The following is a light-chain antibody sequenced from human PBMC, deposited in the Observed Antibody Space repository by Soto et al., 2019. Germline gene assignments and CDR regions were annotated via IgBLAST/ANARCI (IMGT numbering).Light chain of an antibody. CDR2: RAS. J-gene: IGKJ1*01. CDR1: QSVYNN. V-gene: IGKV3D-15*01. CDR3: HQYYNRPPWT. Sequence: EIVMTQSPATLSVSTGERATLSCRASQSVYNNLAWYQQKPGQAPKVLIYRASIRATGIPDRFTGSGSGTDFTLTISRLEPEDFATYYCHQYYNRPPWTFGQGTKVDIK.